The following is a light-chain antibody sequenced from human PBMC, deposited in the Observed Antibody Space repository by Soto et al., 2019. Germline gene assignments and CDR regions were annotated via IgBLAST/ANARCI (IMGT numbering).Light chain of an antibody. V-gene: IGKV3-15*01. CDR2: GAS. CDR3: QQYNNWPPWT. J-gene: IGKJ1*01. CDR1: QSVSSN. Sequence: EIVMTQSPATLSVSPGERATLSCRASQSVSSNLAWYQQKPGQAPRLLIYGASTRATGIPARFSGSGSGTELTLTISSLLSEAFAVYYCQQYNNWPPWTFGQGTKVEIK.